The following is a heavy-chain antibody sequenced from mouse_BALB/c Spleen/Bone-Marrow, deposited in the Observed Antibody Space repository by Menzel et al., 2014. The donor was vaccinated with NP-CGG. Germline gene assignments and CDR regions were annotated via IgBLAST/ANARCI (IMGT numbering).Heavy chain of an antibody. V-gene: IGHV1-63*02. CDR2: FYPGGGYT. J-gene: IGHJ2*01. Sequence: VMLVESGAELVRPGTSVKKSCKASGYTFTNYWLGWIKQRPGHGLEWIGDFYPGGGYTNYNEEFKGKATLTADASSSTAYMQLSSLISEDSAVYFCARTAYFDYWGQGTTLTVSS. CDR3: ARTAYFDY. CDR1: GYTFTNYW.